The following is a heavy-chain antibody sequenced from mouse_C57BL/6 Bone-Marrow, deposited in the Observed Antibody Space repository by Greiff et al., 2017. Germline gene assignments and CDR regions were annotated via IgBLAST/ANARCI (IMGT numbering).Heavy chain of an antibody. Sequence: QVQLQQPGAELVRPGTSVKLSCKASGYTFTSYWMHWVKQRPGQGLEWIGVIDPSDSYTNYNQKFKGKATLTVDTFSSTAYMQLSSLTSEDSAVYYCASSSYYYGSSKGYFDVWGTGTTVTVSS. CDR2: IDPSDSYT. D-gene: IGHD1-1*01. J-gene: IGHJ1*03. CDR3: ASSSYYYGSSKGYFDV. CDR1: GYTFTSYW. V-gene: IGHV1-59*01.